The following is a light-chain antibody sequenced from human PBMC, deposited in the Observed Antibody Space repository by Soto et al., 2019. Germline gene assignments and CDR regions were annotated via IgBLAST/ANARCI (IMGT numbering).Light chain of an antibody. J-gene: IGKJ2*01. CDR3: HPYNGYFT. CDR2: KAS. CDR1: ESISSW. Sequence: DIQVTQSPSTLSASVGDTVTITCRASESISSWLAWYQQRPGKAPKLLIYKASNLEGGVAPRFSGSGSGTEFSLTISSLEPDDFATYYCHPYNGYFTFGQGTKLEIK. V-gene: IGKV1-5*03.